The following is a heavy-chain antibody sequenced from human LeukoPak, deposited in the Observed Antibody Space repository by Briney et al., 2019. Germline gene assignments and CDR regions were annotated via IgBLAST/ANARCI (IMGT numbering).Heavy chain of an antibody. Sequence: PSETLSLTCSVSGGSISSSSYYWGWIRQPPGKELEWIGSVSHSGNSYYNPSLKSRVTISIDTSKSQFSLKLSSVTAADTAVYYCARVLRFLEGYMDVWGKGTTVTVSS. CDR1: GGSISSSSYY. CDR2: VSHSGNS. V-gene: IGHV4-39*07. D-gene: IGHD3-3*01. J-gene: IGHJ6*03. CDR3: ARVLRFLEGYMDV.